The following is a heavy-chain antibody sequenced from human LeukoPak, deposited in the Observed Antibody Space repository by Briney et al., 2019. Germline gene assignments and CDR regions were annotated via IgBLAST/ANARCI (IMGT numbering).Heavy chain of an antibody. CDR3: GRVHCSTNSCYDYYDYYMDV. CDR2: INWDGAST. J-gene: IGHJ6*03. D-gene: IGHD2-2*01. CDR1: GFRFDDYS. V-gene: IGHV3-20*04. Sequence: GGSLRLSCAASGFRFDDYSMNWVRHVPGKGLEWVAGINWDGASTGYRDSMKGRFTISRDNGKNSLYLQMNSLRVEDTAIYYCGRVHCSTNSCYDYYDYYMDVSGNGTTATVSS.